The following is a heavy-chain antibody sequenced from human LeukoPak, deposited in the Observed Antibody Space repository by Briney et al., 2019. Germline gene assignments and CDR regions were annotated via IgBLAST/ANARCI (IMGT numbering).Heavy chain of an antibody. Sequence: SETLSLACTVSGGSISSYYWSWIRQPPGKGLEWIGYIYYSGSTNYNPSLKSRVTISVDTSKNQFSLKLSSVTAADTAVYYCARRVGNWFDPWGQGTLVTVSS. CDR3: ARRVGNWFDP. J-gene: IGHJ5*02. CDR2: IYYSGST. D-gene: IGHD3-10*01. V-gene: IGHV4-59*08. CDR1: GGSISSYY.